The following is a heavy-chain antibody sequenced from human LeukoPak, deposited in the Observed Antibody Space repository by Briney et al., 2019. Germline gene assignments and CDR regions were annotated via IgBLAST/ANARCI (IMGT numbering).Heavy chain of an antibody. CDR1: GFTFSGSA. D-gene: IGHD3-10*02. Sequence: GGSLRLSCAASGFTFSGSAIHWVRQASGKGLEWVGRIRSKVNTYATAYAASVKGRFTISRDDSKKTAYLQMNSLRAEDTAVYYCAELGITMIGGVWGKGTTVTISS. J-gene: IGHJ6*04. CDR2: IRSKVNTYAT. CDR3: AELGITMIGGV. V-gene: IGHV3-73*01.